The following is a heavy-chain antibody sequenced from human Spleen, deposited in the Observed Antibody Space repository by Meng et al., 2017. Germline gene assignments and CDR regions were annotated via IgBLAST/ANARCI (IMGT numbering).Heavy chain of an antibody. Sequence: GESLKISCAASGFYFSNAWMSWVRQAPGKGLEWVGRIKSKTDGGTTDYAAPVKGRFTISRDDSKNTLYLQMNSLKTEDTAVYYCTTDGLLWFGEHQNWGQGTLVTVSS. CDR2: IKSKTDGGTT. CDR3: TTDGLLWFGEHQN. D-gene: IGHD3-10*01. V-gene: IGHV3-15*01. J-gene: IGHJ4*02. CDR1: GFYFSNAW.